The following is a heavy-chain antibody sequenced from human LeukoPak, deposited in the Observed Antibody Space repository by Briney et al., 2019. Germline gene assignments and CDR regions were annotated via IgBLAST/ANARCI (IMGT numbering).Heavy chain of an antibody. V-gene: IGHV4-59*01. Sequence: PSETLSLTCSVSDGSINSYYWNWIRRPPGKGLEWIGYIYYNGNTNYSPSLKSRVAMSVDTSKNLFSLKVSSVTAADTAVYYCARGRSNYYGMDVWGQGTTVTVSS. CDR2: IYYNGNT. D-gene: IGHD1-26*01. J-gene: IGHJ6*02. CDR3: ARGRSNYYGMDV. CDR1: DGSINSYY.